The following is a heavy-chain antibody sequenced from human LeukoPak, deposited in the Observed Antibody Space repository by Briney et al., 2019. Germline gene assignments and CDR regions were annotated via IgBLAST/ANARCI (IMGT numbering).Heavy chain of an antibody. V-gene: IGHV1-69*01. J-gene: IGHJ6*03. Sequence: SVKVSCKASGGTFSSYAISWVRQAPGQGLEWMGGTIPIFGTANYAQKFQGRVTITADESTSTAYMELSSLRSEDTAVYYCARCSSCYPYYYYYYMDVWGKGTTVTVSS. CDR2: TIPIFGTA. CDR3: ARCSSCYPYYYYYYMDV. D-gene: IGHD2-15*01. CDR1: GGTFSSYA.